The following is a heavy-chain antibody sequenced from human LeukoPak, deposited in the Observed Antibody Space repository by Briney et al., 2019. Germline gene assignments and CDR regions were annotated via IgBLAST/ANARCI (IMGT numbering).Heavy chain of an antibody. CDR3: ARSQNPMVRGVIPHNFDY. CDR1: GYTFTSYG. D-gene: IGHD3-10*01. V-gene: IGHV1-18*01. J-gene: IGHJ4*02. CDR2: ISDYNGNT. Sequence: ASVKVSCKASGYTFTSYGISWVRQAPGQGLEWMGWISDYNGNTNYAQKLQGRVTMTTDTSTSTAYMELRSLRSDDTPVYYCARSQNPMVRGVIPHNFDYWGQGTLVTVSS.